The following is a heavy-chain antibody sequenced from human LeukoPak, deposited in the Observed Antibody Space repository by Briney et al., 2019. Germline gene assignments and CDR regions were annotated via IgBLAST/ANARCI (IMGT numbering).Heavy chain of an antibody. V-gene: IGHV1-2*02. Sequence: ASVKVSCKGSVYIFTRYYMYSVQQHPGQGLEWMGWINPNSGGTNSAQKFQGRVTMTRDTSISTAYMELSRLTSDDTAVYYCARHPYSGSYHFDYWGQGTLVTVSS. CDR1: VYIFTRYY. CDR2: INPNSGGT. D-gene: IGHD1-26*01. J-gene: IGHJ4*02. CDR3: ARHPYSGSYHFDY.